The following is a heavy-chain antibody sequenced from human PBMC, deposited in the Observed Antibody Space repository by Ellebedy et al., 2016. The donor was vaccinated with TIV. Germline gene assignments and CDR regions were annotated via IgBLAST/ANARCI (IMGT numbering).Heavy chain of an antibody. J-gene: IGHJ4*01. D-gene: IGHD3-22*01. CDR1: GDTLTKYY. Sequence: ASVKVSCKASGDTLTKYYMHWVRQAPGQGLEWMGIINPSGGSTSYAQKLQGRVTMTRNTSTSTVYMELSSLRSEDTAMYYCASGFDNSGCLDYWGHGTLVTVSS. CDR3: ASGFDNSGCLDY. CDR2: INPSGGST. V-gene: IGHV1-46*04.